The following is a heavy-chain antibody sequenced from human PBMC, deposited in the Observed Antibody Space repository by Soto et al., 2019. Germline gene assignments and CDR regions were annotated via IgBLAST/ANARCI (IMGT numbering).Heavy chain of an antibody. CDR3: ATDRRRVLRFLEWFAWFGP. Sequence: ASVKVSCKVSGYTITELSMHWVRQAPGKGLEWMGGFDPEDGETIYAQKFQGRVTMTEDTSTDTAYMELSSLRSEDTAVYYCATDRRRVLRFLEWFAWFGPWGQGTLVTVSS. V-gene: IGHV1-24*01. CDR2: FDPEDGET. J-gene: IGHJ5*02. CDR1: GYTITELS. D-gene: IGHD3-3*01.